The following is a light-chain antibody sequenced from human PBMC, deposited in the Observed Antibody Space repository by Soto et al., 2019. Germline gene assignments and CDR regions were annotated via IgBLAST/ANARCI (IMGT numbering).Light chain of an antibody. Sequence: QSALTQPPSVSGSPGQSVTISCTGASNDVGSYNRVSWYQQFPATAPKLLIYEVSNRPSGVPDRFSGSKSGNTASLTISGLQAEDEADYYCSSYTSSSTYVFVTGTKVTVL. CDR2: EVS. V-gene: IGLV2-18*02. CDR3: SSYTSSSTYV. J-gene: IGLJ1*01. CDR1: SNDVGSYNR.